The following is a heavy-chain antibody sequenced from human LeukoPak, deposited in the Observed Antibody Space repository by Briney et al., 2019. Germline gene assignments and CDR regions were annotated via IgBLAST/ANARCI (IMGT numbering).Heavy chain of an antibody. D-gene: IGHD1-26*01. J-gene: IGHJ4*02. Sequence: PGRSLRLSCAASGFTFSSYAMHWVRQAPGKGLEWVAVISYDRSNKYYADSVKGRFTISRDNSKNTLYLQMNSLRAEDTALYYCARESVDTGSYYEDFSSYFDYWGQGTLVTVSS. CDR1: GFTFSSYA. V-gene: IGHV3-30-3*01. CDR3: ARESVDTGSYYEDFSSYFDY. CDR2: ISYDRSNK.